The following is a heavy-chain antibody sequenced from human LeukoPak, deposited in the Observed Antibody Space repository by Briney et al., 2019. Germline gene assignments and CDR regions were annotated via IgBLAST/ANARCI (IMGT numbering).Heavy chain of an antibody. Sequence: SETLSLTCTVSGGSLSNYYWSWIWQPAGKGLEWLGRIYTSGSTNYNPPLKSRVTISVDTSKNQFSLKLSSVTAADTAVYYCAVEPPPPDSGSYYLRWGQGSLVTVSS. J-gene: IGHJ4*02. CDR3: AVEPPPPDSGSYYLR. CDR1: GGSLSNYY. V-gene: IGHV4-4*07. D-gene: IGHD3-10*01. CDR2: IYTSGST.